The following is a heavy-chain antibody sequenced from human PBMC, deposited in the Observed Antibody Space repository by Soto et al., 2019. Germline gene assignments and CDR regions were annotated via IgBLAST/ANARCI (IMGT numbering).Heavy chain of an antibody. CDR2: ISYDGRNK. CDR1: GFTFSVYG. J-gene: IGHJ4*02. V-gene: IGHV3-30*18. Sequence: PGGSLRLSCAASGFTFSVYGIHWVRQAPGKGLEWVAVISYDGRNKYYADSVKGRFTISRDNSKNTLYLQMNSLRAEDTAVYFCAKDQEDIVVVVAANIDYWGQGTLVTVPS. D-gene: IGHD2-15*01. CDR3: AKDQEDIVVVVAANIDY.